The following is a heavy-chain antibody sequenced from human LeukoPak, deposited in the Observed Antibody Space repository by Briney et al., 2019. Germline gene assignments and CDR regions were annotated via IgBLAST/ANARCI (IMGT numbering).Heavy chain of an antibody. Sequence: GGSLRLSCAASGFIFGDYSMNWVRQPPGKGLEWISYIGIDSGNTKYADSVKGRFTISADNAKNSLYLQMNSLRVEDTAVYYCARDHNFASDNWGQGTLVTVSS. CDR3: ARDHNFASDN. CDR1: GFIFGDYS. CDR2: IGIDSGNT. D-gene: IGHD5-24*01. V-gene: IGHV3-11*06. J-gene: IGHJ4*02.